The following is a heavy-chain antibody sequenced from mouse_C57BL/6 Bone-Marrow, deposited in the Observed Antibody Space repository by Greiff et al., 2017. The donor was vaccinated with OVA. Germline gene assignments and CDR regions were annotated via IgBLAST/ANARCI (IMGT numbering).Heavy chain of an antibody. V-gene: IGHV5-4*03. CDR2: ISDGGSYT. CDR1: GFTFSSYA. J-gene: IGHJ1*03. CDR3: ARHGSSSWYFDV. D-gene: IGHD1-1*01. Sequence: EVKLVESGGGLVKPGGSLKLSCAASGFTFSSYAMSWVRQTPEKRLEWVATISDGGSYTYYPDNVKGRFTISRDNAKNNLYLQMSHLKSEDTAMYYCARHGSSSWYFDVWGTGTTVTVSS.